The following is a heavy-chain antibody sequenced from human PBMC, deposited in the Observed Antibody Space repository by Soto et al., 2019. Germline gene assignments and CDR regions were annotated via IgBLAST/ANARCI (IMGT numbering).Heavy chain of an antibody. CDR3: VKDDGGSPSTPPL. CDR1: GFTFSSYW. D-gene: IGHD3-10*01. Sequence: GGSLRLSCAASGFTFSSYWMHWVRQAPGKGLVWVSRINSDGSSTSYADSVKGRFTISRDNAKNTLYLQMNSLRAEDTAVYFCVKDDGGSPSTPPLWGQGTLVTVSS. V-gene: IGHV3-74*01. J-gene: IGHJ4*02. CDR2: INSDGSST.